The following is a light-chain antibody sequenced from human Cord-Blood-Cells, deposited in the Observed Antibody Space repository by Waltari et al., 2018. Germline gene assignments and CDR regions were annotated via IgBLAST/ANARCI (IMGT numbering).Light chain of an antibody. Sequence: QSALTQPASVSGSPGQSITISCTGTSSDVGGYNYVSWYQQHPGKATKLMIYEVSNRPSGVSNRCSGSKSGNTASLPISGLQAEDEADYYCSSYTSSSTWVFGGGTKLTVL. CDR1: SSDVGGYNY. CDR2: EVS. J-gene: IGLJ3*02. V-gene: IGLV2-14*01. CDR3: SSYTSSSTWV.